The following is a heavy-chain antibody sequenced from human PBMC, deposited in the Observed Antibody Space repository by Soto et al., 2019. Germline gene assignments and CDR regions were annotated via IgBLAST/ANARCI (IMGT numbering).Heavy chain of an antibody. CDR2: ISSSSSYI. D-gene: IGHD2-2*01. Sequence: SLRLSCAASGFTFSSYSMNWVRQAPGKGLEWVSSISSSSSYIYYADSVKGRFTISRDNAKNSLYLQMNSLRAEDTAVYYCARERYCSSTSCYLNWFDPWGQGTLVTVSS. J-gene: IGHJ5*02. V-gene: IGHV3-21*01. CDR3: ARERYCSSTSCYLNWFDP. CDR1: GFTFSSYS.